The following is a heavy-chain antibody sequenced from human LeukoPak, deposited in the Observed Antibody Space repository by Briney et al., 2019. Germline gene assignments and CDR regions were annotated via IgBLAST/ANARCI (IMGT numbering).Heavy chain of an antibody. Sequence: PSETLSLTCTVSGGSISSYHWSWIRQPPGKGLEWIGYIYYSGSTKYNPSLKSRVTISVDTSKNQFSLKLSSVTAADTAVYYCARRNIAVAGTGGRYFDYWGQGTLVTVSS. V-gene: IGHV4-59*08. CDR3: ARRNIAVAGTGGRYFDY. J-gene: IGHJ4*02. CDR1: GGSISSYH. D-gene: IGHD6-19*01. CDR2: IYYSGST.